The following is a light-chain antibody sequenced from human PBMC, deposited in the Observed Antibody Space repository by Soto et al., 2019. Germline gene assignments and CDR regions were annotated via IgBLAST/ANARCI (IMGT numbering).Light chain of an antibody. CDR2: EVS. CDR1: SSDVGYNY. J-gene: IGLJ3*02. CDR3: SSYTSSVTWV. V-gene: IGLV2-14*01. Sequence: QSVLTQPTSVSGSPGQSITISCTGTSSDVGYNYVSWYQQHPGKAPKVMIYEVSNRPSGVSNRFSGSKSGNTASLTISGLQAEDEADYYCSSYTSSVTWVFGGGTQLTVL.